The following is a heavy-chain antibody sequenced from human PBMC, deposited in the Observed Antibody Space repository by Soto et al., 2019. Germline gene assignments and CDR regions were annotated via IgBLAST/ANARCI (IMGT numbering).Heavy chain of an antibody. CDR3: AGGQQLVRNY. CDR2: IYHSGST. D-gene: IGHD6-13*01. CDR1: GGSISSSGYS. J-gene: IGHJ4*02. Sequence: QLQLQESGSGLVKPSQTLSLTCAVSGGSISSSGYSWSWIRQPPGKVLEWIGYIYHSGSTYYNPSLKRRVTISVDSSKNQFSLKLSSVTAADAAVYYCAGGQQLVRNYWGQGTLVTVSS. V-gene: IGHV4-30-2*01.